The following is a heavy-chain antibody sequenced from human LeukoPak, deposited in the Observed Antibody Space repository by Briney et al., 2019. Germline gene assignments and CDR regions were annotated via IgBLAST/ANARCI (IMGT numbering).Heavy chain of an antibody. CDR1: GYTFTDYY. Sequence: ASVKVSCKASGYTFTDYYMHWVRQAPGQGLEWMGWINPNSGDTKSAQAFQGRVTMTRDTSVNTAYMELSSLRSDDTAVYYCARGSPMTKSFPQDYWGQGTLITVS. J-gene: IGHJ4*02. V-gene: IGHV1-2*02. CDR2: INPNSGDT. D-gene: IGHD2-21*01. CDR3: ARGSPMTKSFPQDY.